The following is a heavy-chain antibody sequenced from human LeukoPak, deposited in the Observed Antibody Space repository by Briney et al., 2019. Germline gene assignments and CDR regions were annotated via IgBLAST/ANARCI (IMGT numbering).Heavy chain of an antibody. CDR3: AREKDGDYVFDH. V-gene: IGHV4-34*01. J-gene: IGHJ4*02. Sequence: PGGSLRLSCAASGFTFSDYYMSWIRQAPGKGLEWIGEINHSGSTNYNPSLKSRVTISVDTSKNQFSLKLSSVTAADTAVYYCAREKDGDYVFDHWGQGTLVTVSS. CDR2: INHSGST. CDR1: GFTFSDYY. D-gene: IGHD4-17*01.